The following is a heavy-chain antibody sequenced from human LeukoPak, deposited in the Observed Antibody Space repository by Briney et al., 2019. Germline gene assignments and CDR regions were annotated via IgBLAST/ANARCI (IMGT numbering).Heavy chain of an antibody. CDR1: CYTFTSYA. Sequence: GASVKVSCKASCYTFTSYALHWVRQAPGKRFEWMGWINAGNGNTKYSQKFQGRVTITRDTSESTAYMELSSLRSEDTAVYYCARERYYGSGSYSYYYYYGMDVWGKGTTVTVSS. D-gene: IGHD3-10*01. CDR3: ARERYYGSGSYSYYYYYGMDV. V-gene: IGHV1-3*01. J-gene: IGHJ6*04. CDR2: INAGNGNT.